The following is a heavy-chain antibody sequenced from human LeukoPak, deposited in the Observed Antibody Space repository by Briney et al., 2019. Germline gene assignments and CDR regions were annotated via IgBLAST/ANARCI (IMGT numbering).Heavy chain of an antibody. CDR3: TRRGYSSGWYYFDY. J-gene: IGHJ4*02. D-gene: IGHD6-19*01. CDR2: IYYSGST. Sequence: PSETLSSTCTVSGGSSSGSSYYWGSIRQPPGKGLERIGSIYYSGSTYYNPSLKSRVTISVDTSKNQFSLRLSSVTAAETAVYYCTRRGYSSGWYYFDYWGQGTLVTVSS. V-gene: IGHV4-39*01. CDR1: GGSSSGSSYY.